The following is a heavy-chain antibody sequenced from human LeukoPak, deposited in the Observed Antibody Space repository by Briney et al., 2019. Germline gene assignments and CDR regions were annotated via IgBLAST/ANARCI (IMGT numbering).Heavy chain of an antibody. Sequence: PSETLSLTCGVSGGSITNTNYWTWVRQPPGKGLEWIGEVNLQGSTNYNPSLMGRVAISVDTSENHISLQLTSVTAADTAVYYCARGARTPSGYGSRTAGRANWFDPWGQGTLVTVSS. D-gene: IGHD5-12*01. CDR3: ARGARTPSGYGSRTAGRANWFDP. CDR2: VNLQGST. V-gene: IGHV4-4*02. CDR1: GGSITNTNY. J-gene: IGHJ5*02.